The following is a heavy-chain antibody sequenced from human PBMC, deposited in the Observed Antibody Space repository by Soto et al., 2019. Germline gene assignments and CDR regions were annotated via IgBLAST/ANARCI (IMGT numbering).Heavy chain of an antibody. D-gene: IGHD1-20*01. CDR1: GGSFSGYY. Sequence: SETLSLTCAVYGGSFSGYYWSWIRQPPGKGLEWIGEINHSGSTNYNPSLKSRVTISVDTSKNQFSLKLSSVTAADTAVYYCARDRAYNWNYYYYYYMDVWGKGTTVTVSS. J-gene: IGHJ6*03. CDR2: INHSGST. CDR3: ARDRAYNWNYYYYYYMDV. V-gene: IGHV4-34*01.